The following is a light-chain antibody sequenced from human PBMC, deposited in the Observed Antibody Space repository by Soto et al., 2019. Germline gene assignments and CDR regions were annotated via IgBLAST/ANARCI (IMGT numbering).Light chain of an antibody. V-gene: IGLV1-44*01. Sequence: QSVLTHPPSASGTPGQRVTISCSGRISNVGTNLVNWYQQLPGTAPKLLIYAHIQRPSGVPDRFSGSTSGTSASLAISGLQSEDEADYYCAVWDDGLNGYVFGTGTKVTVL. J-gene: IGLJ1*01. CDR2: AHI. CDR1: ISNVGTNL. CDR3: AVWDDGLNGYV.